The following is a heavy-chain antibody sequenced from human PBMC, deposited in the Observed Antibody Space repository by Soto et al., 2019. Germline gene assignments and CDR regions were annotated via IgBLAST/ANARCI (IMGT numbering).Heavy chain of an antibody. CDR2: IIPIFGTA. D-gene: IGHD3-22*01. Sequence: ASVKVSCKASGGTFSSYAISWVRQAPGQGLEWMGGIIPIFGTANYAQKFQGRVTITADESTSTAYMELSSLRSEDTAVYYCARAPYYYDSSGYYRGMDVWGQGTTVTVSS. CDR3: ARAPYYYDSSGYYRGMDV. V-gene: IGHV1-69*13. J-gene: IGHJ6*02. CDR1: GGTFSSYA.